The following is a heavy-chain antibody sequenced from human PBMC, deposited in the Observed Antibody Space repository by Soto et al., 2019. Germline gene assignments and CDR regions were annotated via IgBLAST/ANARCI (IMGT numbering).Heavy chain of an antibody. D-gene: IGHD6-13*01. CDR2: INAGNGNT. V-gene: IGHV1-3*01. J-gene: IGHJ3*02. Sequence: GASVKLSCKAPRFAFATHTIQWVRQAPGQRLEWMGWINAGNGNTKYSQKFQGRVTITRDTSASTAYMELSSLRSEDTAVYYCANLGYHGFDIWGQGTMVTVSS. CDR3: ANLGYHGFDI. CDR1: RFAFATHT.